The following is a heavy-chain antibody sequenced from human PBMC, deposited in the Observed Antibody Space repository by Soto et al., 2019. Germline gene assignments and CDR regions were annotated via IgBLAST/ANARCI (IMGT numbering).Heavy chain of an antibody. Sequence: GASVKVSCKASEYTFSSYTLHWVRQAPGQRLEWMGWINAGNGDSKYSQKFQGRVSISRDTSASTASMELSSLTSEDTAVYYCARELQGLYYFDYWGQGTLVTVLL. D-gene: IGHD4-4*01. V-gene: IGHV1-3*01. J-gene: IGHJ4*02. CDR1: EYTFSSYT. CDR3: ARELQGLYYFDY. CDR2: INAGNGDS.